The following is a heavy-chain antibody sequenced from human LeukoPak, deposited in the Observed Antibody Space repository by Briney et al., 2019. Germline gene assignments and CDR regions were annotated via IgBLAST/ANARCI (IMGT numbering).Heavy chain of an antibody. J-gene: IGHJ4*02. Sequence: GGSLRLSCAASGFTFSSYAMSWVRQAPGKGLEWVSAISGSGGSTYYADSVKGRFTISRDNSKNTLYLQMNSLRAEDTAVYYCAKDVYYYDSSGYYLPDYWAREPWSPSPQ. CDR1: GFTFSSYA. V-gene: IGHV3-23*01. D-gene: IGHD3-22*01. CDR2: ISGSGGST. CDR3: AKDVYYYDSSGYYLPDY.